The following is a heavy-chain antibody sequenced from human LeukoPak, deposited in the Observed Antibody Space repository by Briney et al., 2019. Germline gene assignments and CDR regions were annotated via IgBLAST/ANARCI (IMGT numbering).Heavy chain of an antibody. CDR3: ARDQGYCSSTSCYPNAFDI. CDR2: IYYSGST. D-gene: IGHD2-2*01. Sequence: SETLSLTCTVSGGSISSSSYYWGWIRQPPGKGLEWIGSIYYSGSTYYNPSLKSRATISVDTSKNQFSLKLSSVTAADTAVYYCARDQGYCSSTSCYPNAFDIWGQGTMVTVSS. J-gene: IGHJ3*02. CDR1: GGSISSSSYY. V-gene: IGHV4-39*07.